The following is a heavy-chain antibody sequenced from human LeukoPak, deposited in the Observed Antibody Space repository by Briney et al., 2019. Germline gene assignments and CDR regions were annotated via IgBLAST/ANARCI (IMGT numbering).Heavy chain of an antibody. Sequence: GGSLRLSCAASGFTFSNYWMHWVRQTPGKGLVWVSRINNDGSTTSYADSVKGRFTISRDNAKNSLYLQMNSLRAEDTAVYYCAITGIAAAGPYFDYWGQGTLVTVSS. J-gene: IGHJ4*02. D-gene: IGHD6-13*01. CDR1: GFTFSNYW. CDR2: INNDGSTT. V-gene: IGHV3-74*01. CDR3: AITGIAAAGPYFDY.